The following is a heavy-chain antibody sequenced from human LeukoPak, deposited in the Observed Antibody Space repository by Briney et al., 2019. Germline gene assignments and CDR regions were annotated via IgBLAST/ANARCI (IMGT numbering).Heavy chain of an antibody. J-gene: IGHJ4*02. Sequence: SGTLSLTCTVSGGSISRSNWWSWVRQPPGKGLEWIGEIHDTGSTIYNPPLKSRVTMSLDKSKNQFSLNLNSVTAADTAVYYCATYYDILSGYTFDYWGQGTLVAVSS. CDR2: IHDTGST. CDR3: ATYYDILSGYTFDY. D-gene: IGHD3-9*01. V-gene: IGHV4-4*02. CDR1: GGSISRSNW.